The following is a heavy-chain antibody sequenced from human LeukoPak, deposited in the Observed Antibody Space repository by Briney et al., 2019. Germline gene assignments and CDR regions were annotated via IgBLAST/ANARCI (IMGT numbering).Heavy chain of an antibody. Sequence: GGSLRLSCAASGFTVSTKYMSWVRQAPGKGLEWVSLIYSDGSTYYADSVKGRITISRDNSKNTLCLQMNSLRAEGTAVYYCASYYLEWLFGWAFDIWGQGTMVTVFS. CDR2: IYSDGST. V-gene: IGHV3-66*02. D-gene: IGHD3-3*01. CDR3: ASYYLEWLFGWAFDI. J-gene: IGHJ3*02. CDR1: GFTVSTKY.